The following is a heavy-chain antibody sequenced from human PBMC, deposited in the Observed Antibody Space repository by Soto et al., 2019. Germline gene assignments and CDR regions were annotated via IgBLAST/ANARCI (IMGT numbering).Heavy chain of an antibody. Sequence: GGSLRLSCAASGFTFSTYAMSWVRQAPGKGLEWVSVISGSGSSTYYADSVKGRFTISRDNSKNSLYLQMNSLRAEDTAVYYCARDGWLVRWGQGTLVTVSS. CDR3: ARDGWLVR. J-gene: IGHJ4*02. CDR2: ISGSGSST. CDR1: GFTFSTYA. V-gene: IGHV3-23*01. D-gene: IGHD6-19*01.